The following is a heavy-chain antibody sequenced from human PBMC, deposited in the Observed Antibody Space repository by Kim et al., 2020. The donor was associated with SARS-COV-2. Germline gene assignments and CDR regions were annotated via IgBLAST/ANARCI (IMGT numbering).Heavy chain of an antibody. J-gene: IGHJ4*02. V-gene: IGHV1-2*06. CDR1: EYTFTGYH. CDR3: AKDRGANWYYIED. CDR2: MNANSGGT. Sequence: ASVKVSCKASEYTFTGYHVHWVRQAPGQGLEWMGRMNANSGGTNYAQKFQGRVTMTRDRSISTAYMELSSLRSDDTAVYYCAKDRGANWYYIEDWGQGTQVTVSS. D-gene: IGHD1-1*01.